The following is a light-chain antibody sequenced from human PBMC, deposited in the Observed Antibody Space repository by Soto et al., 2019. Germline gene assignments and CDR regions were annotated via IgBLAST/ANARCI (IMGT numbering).Light chain of an antibody. J-gene: IGKJ1*01. CDR2: DAS. V-gene: IGKV1-5*01. CDR3: QQYSTCGT. CDR1: QSISSW. Sequence: DIQMTQSPSTLSASVGDRVTITCRASQSISSWLAWYQQKPGKAPKLLIYDASSLETGVPSRFSGSGSGTEFTLTISSLQPDDFATYSCQQYSTCGTFGQGTKVAIK.